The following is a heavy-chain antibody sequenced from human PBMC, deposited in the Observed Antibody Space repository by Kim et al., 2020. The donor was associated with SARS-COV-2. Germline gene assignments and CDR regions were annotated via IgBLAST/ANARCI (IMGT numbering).Heavy chain of an antibody. V-gene: IGHV4-34*01. Sequence: SETLSLTRAVYGGSFSGYYWSWIRQPPGKGLEWIGEINHSGSTNYNPSLKSRVTISVDTSKNQFSLKLSSVTAADTAVYYCARGKVLRYSRGAFDIWGQGTMVTVSS. CDR1: GGSFSGYY. CDR2: INHSGST. J-gene: IGHJ3*02. CDR3: ARGKVLRYSRGAFDI. D-gene: IGHD3-9*01.